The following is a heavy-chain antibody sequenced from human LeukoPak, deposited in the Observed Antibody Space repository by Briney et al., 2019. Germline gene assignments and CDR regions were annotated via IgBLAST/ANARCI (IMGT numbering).Heavy chain of an antibody. CDR3: ARGPDDFDY. CDR1: GGSISSYY. J-gene: IGHJ4*02. V-gene: IGHV4-59*01. D-gene: IGHD1-14*01. CDR2: IYYTGDT. Sequence: PSETLSLTCTASGGSISSYYWSWVRQRPGKGLEWIGYIYYTGDTRYSPSLKSRVTISVDTSKNQFSLKLNSVTAADTAVYYCARGPDDFDYWGQGALVTVSS.